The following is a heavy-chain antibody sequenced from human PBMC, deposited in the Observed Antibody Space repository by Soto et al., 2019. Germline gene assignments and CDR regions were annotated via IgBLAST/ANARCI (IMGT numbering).Heavy chain of an antibody. D-gene: IGHD2-2*01. CDR1: GFPLRTSG. J-gene: IGHJ6*02. Sequence: GGSLRLSCVASGFPLRTSGMHWVRQAPSKGLEWVAVISHDGSNQFYAESVKGRFTISRDDPKNTLYLDMNSLRVEDTAVYYCAKDPPWTVGPLAMDVWGQGTTVTVSS. V-gene: IGHV3-30*18. CDR3: AKDPPWTVGPLAMDV. CDR2: ISHDGSNQ.